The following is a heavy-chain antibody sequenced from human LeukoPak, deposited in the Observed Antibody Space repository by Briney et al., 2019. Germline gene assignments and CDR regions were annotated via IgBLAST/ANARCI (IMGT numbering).Heavy chain of an antibody. CDR3: AREGVGATEVLDY. Sequence: GGSLRLSCAASGFTFSSYWMSWVRQAPGKGLEWVANIKQDGREKYYVDSVKGRFTISRDNAKNSLFLQMNSLRAEDTAVYYCAREGVGATEVLDYWGQGTLVTVSS. J-gene: IGHJ4*02. CDR2: IKQDGREK. CDR1: GFTFSSYW. V-gene: IGHV3-7*01. D-gene: IGHD1-26*01.